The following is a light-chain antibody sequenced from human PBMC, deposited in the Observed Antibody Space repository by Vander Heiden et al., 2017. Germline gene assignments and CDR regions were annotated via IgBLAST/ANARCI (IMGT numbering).Light chain of an antibody. CDR2: RNN. CDR1: STNIGSKY. V-gene: IGLV1-47*01. CDR3: AALDDSMSGGV. J-gene: IGLJ3*02. Sequence: SVLPQPPSASGTPGQRVTISCSEISTNIGSKYVYRYQQLPGTAPKLLIYRNNQRPSGVPDRFSGSKSGTADSLAISGLRPEDEADYYCAALDDSMSGGVFGGGTKLTVL.